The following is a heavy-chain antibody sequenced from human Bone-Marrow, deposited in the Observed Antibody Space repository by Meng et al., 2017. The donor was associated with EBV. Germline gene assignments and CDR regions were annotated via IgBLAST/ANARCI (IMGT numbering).Heavy chain of an antibody. CDR2: IYHSGST. CDR1: GGSISSGGYS. Sequence: QLQVQASRSGLVTPSPPLSLTCAVSGGSISSGGYSWSWIRQPPGKGLEWIGYIYHSGSTYYNPSLKSRVTISVDRSKNQFSLKLSSVTAADTAVYYCASSDCSSTSCYPRYWGQGTLVTVSS. V-gene: IGHV4-30-2*01. J-gene: IGHJ4*02. CDR3: ASSDCSSTSCYPRY. D-gene: IGHD2-2*01.